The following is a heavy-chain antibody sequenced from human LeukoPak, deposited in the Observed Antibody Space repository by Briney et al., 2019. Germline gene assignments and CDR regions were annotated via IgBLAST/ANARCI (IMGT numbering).Heavy chain of an antibody. CDR2: IYTTGAT. D-gene: IGHD1-26*01. V-gene: IGHV4-4*07. J-gene: IGHJ4*02. CDR3: GRQGYTASYYFLDY. Sequence: KPSETLSLTCTVSGGSISSYYWGWVRQPPGKGLEWIGRIYTTGATQYNPSLKSRIIMSVDTSTNQFSLNLRSVTAADTAVYYCGRQGYTASYYFLDYWSQGTLVAVS. CDR1: GGSISSYY.